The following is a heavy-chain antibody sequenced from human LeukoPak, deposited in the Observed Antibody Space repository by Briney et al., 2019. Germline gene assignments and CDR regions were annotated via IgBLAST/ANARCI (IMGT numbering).Heavy chain of an antibody. V-gene: IGHV1-8*03. CDR2: MNPNSGNT. Sequence: ASVKVSCKASGYTFTSYDINWVRQATGQGLEWMGWMNPNSGNTGYAQKFQGRVTITADKSTSTAYMELSSLRSEDTAVYYCASQYYDILTGYPNWFDPWGQGTLVTVSS. J-gene: IGHJ5*02. D-gene: IGHD3-9*01. CDR3: ASQYYDILTGYPNWFDP. CDR1: GYTFTSYD.